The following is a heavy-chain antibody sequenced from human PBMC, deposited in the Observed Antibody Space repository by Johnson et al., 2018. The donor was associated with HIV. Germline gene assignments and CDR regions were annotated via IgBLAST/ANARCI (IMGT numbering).Heavy chain of an antibody. V-gene: IGHV3-53*01. CDR3: ARGLQCLLVVITMGAFNI. CDR1: GFTVSSNY. CDR2: IYSGGNT. J-gene: IGHJ3*02. D-gene: IGHD3-22*01. Sequence: VQLVESGGGLIQPGGSLRLSCAASGFTVSSNYMSWVRQAPGRGLEWVSVIYSGGNTYYADSLKGRFTISRDNSKHTLYLQMNSLRVEDTAVYYCARGLQCLLVVITMGAFNIWGQGTMVTVSS.